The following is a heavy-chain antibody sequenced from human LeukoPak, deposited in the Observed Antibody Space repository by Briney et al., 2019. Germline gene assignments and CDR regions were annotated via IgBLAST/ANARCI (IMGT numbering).Heavy chain of an antibody. CDR3: ARHTGSHYYGSGSYPDY. CDR2: IYPGDSDT. V-gene: IGHV5-51*01. D-gene: IGHD3-10*01. J-gene: IGHJ4*02. CDR1: GYSFTSYW. Sequence: GESLKISCKGSGYSFTSYWIGWVRQMPGKGLEWMGIIYPGDSDTRYSSSFQGQVTISADKSISTAYLQWSSLKASDTAMYYCARHTGSHYYGSGSYPDYWGQGTLVTVSS.